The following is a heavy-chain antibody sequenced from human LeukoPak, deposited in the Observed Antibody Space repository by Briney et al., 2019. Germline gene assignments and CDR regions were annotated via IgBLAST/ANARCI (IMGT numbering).Heavy chain of an antibody. Sequence: ASETLSLTFTVSGGSISRYYWSWIRQPPGKGLEWIGYISYSGSTNYNPSLKSRVTISVDTSQNHFSLKLSSVTAADTAIYYCARHLYESRGQTSFDYWGQGALVTVSS. D-gene: IGHD3-22*01. J-gene: IGHJ4*02. V-gene: IGHV4-59*08. CDR3: ARHLYESRGQTSFDY. CDR1: GGSISRYY. CDR2: ISYSGST.